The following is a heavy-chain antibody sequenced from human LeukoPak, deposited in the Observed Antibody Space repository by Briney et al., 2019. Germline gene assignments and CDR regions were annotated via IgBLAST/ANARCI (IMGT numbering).Heavy chain of an antibody. CDR1: GYTFTGYY. V-gene: IGHV1-2*04. D-gene: IGHD2-15*01. J-gene: IGHJ4*02. CDR3: ARGSSSPKGNFDY. Sequence: GASVKVSCKASGYTFTGYYMHWVRQAPGQGLEWMGWINPNSGGTNYAQKFQGWVTMTRDTSISTAYMELSRLRSEDTAVYYCARGSSSPKGNFDYWGQGTLVTVSS. CDR2: INPNSGGT.